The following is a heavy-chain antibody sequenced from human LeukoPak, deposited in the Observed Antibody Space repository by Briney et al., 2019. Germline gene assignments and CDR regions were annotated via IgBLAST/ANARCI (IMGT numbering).Heavy chain of an antibody. CDR3: ATPLTSKWSSSWYSGHFDY. J-gene: IGHJ4*02. CDR1: GFSFSDYV. CDR2: ISADGRDK. D-gene: IGHD6-13*01. V-gene: IGHV3-30*03. Sequence: GGSLRLSCVASGFSFSDYVMHWVRQAPGKGLEWVAVISADGRDKYYIDSVRGRFTVSRDNSKTTVFLQMNSLEVEDTAVYYCATPLTSKWSSSWYSGHFDYWGQGALVTVPS.